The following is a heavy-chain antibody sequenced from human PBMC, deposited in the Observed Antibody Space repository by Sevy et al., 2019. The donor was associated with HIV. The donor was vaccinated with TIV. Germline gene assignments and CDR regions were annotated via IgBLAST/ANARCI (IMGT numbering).Heavy chain of an antibody. D-gene: IGHD3-9*01. V-gene: IGHV3-23*01. CDR1: GFTSSSYA. CDR3: ARDRATSATGTLFDY. CDR2: LSDSGVST. J-gene: IGHJ4*02. Sequence: GGCLRLSCAASGFTSSSYAMSWVRQPPGRGLEWVSTLSDSGVSTYYADSVKGRFTISRDNSKNILYLQMNSLRAEDMAVYYCARDRATSATGTLFDYWGQGTLVTVSS.